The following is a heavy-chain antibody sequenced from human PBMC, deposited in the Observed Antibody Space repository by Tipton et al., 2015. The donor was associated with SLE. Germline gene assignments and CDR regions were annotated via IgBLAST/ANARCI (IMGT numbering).Heavy chain of an antibody. CDR3: ARVSRYDRTWCGLDV. D-gene: IGHD2-15*01. Sequence: LRLSCAVYGGSFSGHYWSWIRQTPGKGLEWIGGINRSGSTNYNPSLKSRVSMSTDTSRSQFSLKLTSVTAADTAVYYCARVSRYDRTWCGLDVWGQGTSVTVSS. J-gene: IGHJ6*02. CDR2: INRSGST. CDR1: GGSFSGHY. V-gene: IGHV4-34*01.